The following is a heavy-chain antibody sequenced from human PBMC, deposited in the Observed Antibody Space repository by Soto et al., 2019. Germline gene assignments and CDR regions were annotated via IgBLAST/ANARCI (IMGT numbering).Heavy chain of an antibody. J-gene: IGHJ4*02. CDR3: AKDPYYYDSSGYYGGLDY. V-gene: IGHV3-23*01. Sequence: GGSLRLSCAASGFTFSSYAMSWVRQAPGKGLEWVSAISGSGGSTYYADSVKGRFTISRDNSKNTLYLQMNSLRAEDTAVYYCAKDPYYYDSSGYYGGLDYWGQGTLVTVSS. CDR1: GFTFSSYA. D-gene: IGHD3-22*01. CDR2: ISGSGGST.